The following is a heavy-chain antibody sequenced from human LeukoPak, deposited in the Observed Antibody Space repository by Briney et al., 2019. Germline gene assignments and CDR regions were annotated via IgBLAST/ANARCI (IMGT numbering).Heavy chain of an antibody. V-gene: IGHV3-30*02. Sequence: GGSLRLSCAASGFTFSSYTMNWVRQAPGKGLEWVAFIRYDGTNKYYTDSVEGRFTISRDNSKNTLYLQMNSLRAEDTAVYYCARGTNPWGQGTLVTVSS. CDR3: ARGTNP. D-gene: IGHD2-8*01. CDR1: GFTFSSYT. CDR2: IRYDGTNK. J-gene: IGHJ4*02.